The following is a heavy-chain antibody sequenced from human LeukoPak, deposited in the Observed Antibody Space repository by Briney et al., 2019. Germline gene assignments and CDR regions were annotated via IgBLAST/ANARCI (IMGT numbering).Heavy chain of an antibody. CDR3: ARSYYDFWSGYPPRYFDY. Sequence: SETLSLTCTVSGGSISSSSYYWGWIRQPPGKGLEWIGSIYYSGSTYYNPSLKSRVTISVDTSKNQFSLKLSSVTAAGTAVYYCARSYYDFWSGYPPRYFDYWGQGTLVTVSS. J-gene: IGHJ4*02. V-gene: IGHV4-39*01. CDR2: IYYSGST. CDR1: GGSISSSSYY. D-gene: IGHD3-3*01.